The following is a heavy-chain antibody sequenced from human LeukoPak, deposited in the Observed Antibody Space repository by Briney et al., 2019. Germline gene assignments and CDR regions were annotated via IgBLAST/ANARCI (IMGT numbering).Heavy chain of an antibody. CDR3: ARAHYQLLSLDY. CDR1: GGSISSGSYY. CDR2: IYTSGST. J-gene: IGHJ4*02. V-gene: IGHV4-61*02. D-gene: IGHD2-2*01. Sequence: ASETLSLTCTVSGGSISSGSYYWSWIRQPAGKGLEWIGRIYTSGSTNYNPSLKSRVTISADTSKNQFSLKLSSVTAADTAVYYCARAHYQLLSLDYWGQGTLVTVSS.